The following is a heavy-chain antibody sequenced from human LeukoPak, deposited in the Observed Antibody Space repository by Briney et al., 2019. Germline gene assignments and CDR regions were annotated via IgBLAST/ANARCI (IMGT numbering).Heavy chain of an antibody. CDR1: GFTFSSYW. D-gene: IGHD3-22*01. CDR2: IKQDGSGK. V-gene: IGHV3-7*01. J-gene: IGHJ4*02. Sequence: GGSLRRSCAASGFTFSSYWMSWVRPAPGKGLGWGANIKQDGSGKYYVDSVKGRFTISRANAKASLNLKMYTMRAADTPGYSGASTYDSSCQPPAYWGQGTLVTVSS. CDR3: ASTYDSSCQPPAY.